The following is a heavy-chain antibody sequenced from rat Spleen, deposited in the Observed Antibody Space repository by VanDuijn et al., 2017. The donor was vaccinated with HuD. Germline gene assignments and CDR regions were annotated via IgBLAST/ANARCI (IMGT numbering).Heavy chain of an antibody. V-gene: IGHV5-27*01. Sequence: EVQLVESGGGLVQPGRSLKLSCAASGFTFSNYGMAWVRQAPTKGLEWVASITNSGGSTYYRDSVKGRFTISRDNAKSTLYLQMDSLRSEDTATYYCTTDSSYFDYWGQGVMVTVSS. D-gene: IGHD1-2*01. J-gene: IGHJ2*01. CDR2: ITNSGGST. CDR1: GFTFSNYG. CDR3: TTDSSYFDY.